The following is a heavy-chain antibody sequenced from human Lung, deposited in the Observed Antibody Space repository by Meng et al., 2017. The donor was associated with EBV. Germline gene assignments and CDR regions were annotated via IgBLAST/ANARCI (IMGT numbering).Heavy chain of an antibody. D-gene: IGHD7-27*01. CDR2: ITPSSGGT. Sequence: QVQLVQSGAEVKKPGASVKVSCKASAYTFAGYYMHWLRQAPGQGLEWVGRITPSSGGTTYAQKFQGRVTMTRDTSISTAYMELSSLRSDDAAIYYCVRANLGSADYWGQGTLVTVAS. V-gene: IGHV1-2*06. CDR3: VRANLGSADY. CDR1: AYTFAGYY. J-gene: IGHJ4*02.